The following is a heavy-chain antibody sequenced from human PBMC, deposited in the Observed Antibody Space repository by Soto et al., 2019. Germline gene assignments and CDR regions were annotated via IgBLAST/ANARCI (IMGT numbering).Heavy chain of an antibody. CDR1: GYTFTSYG. V-gene: IGHV1-18*01. D-gene: IGHD1-26*01. J-gene: IGHJ5*02. Sequence: QVQLVQSGAEVKKPGASVKVSCKASGYTFTSYGISWVRQAPGQGLEWMGRISAYNGNTNYAQKLQGRVTMTTDTYTSTDYMELRTLRYNDTAVYYCARVVGALGHWFDPWGHGTLVTVSS. CDR3: ARVVGALGHWFDP. CDR2: ISAYNGNT.